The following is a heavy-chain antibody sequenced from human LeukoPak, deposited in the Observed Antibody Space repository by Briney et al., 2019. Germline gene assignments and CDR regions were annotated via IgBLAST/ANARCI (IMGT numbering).Heavy chain of an antibody. CDR2: ISRSGSTI. D-gene: IGHD6-19*01. CDR1: GFTFSDYY. J-gene: IGHJ4*02. CDR3: ARTSIGWYTFDY. Sequence: GGSLGLSCAASGFTFSDYYMSWIRQAPGKGLEWLSYISRSGSTIYYAESVKGRFTISRDNAKNSLYLQMNSLRAEDTAAYYCARTSIGWYTFDYWGQGALVTVSS. V-gene: IGHV3-11*01.